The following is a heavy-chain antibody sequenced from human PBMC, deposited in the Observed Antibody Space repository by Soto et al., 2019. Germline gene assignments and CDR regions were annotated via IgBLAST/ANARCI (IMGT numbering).Heavy chain of an antibody. CDR3: TKEHSNYPDNWFDP. CDR2: ISGSGGST. Sequence: GGSLRLSCAASGFTFSSYAMSWVRQAPGKGLEWVSAISGSGGSTYYADSVKGRFTISRDNSKNTLYLQMDSLRAEDTAIYYCTKEHSNYPDNWFDPWGQGTRVTVSS. J-gene: IGHJ5*02. D-gene: IGHD4-4*01. CDR1: GFTFSSYA. V-gene: IGHV3-23*01.